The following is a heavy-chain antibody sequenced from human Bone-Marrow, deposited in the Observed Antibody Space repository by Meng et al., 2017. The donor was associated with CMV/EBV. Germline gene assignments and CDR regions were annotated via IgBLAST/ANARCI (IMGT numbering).Heavy chain of an antibody. V-gene: IGHV4-59*02. D-gene: IGHD4-11*01. CDR3: ARMTTVTYAFDI. CDR2: IYYSGST. CDR1: GVSVTSSF. Sequence: GSLNPSCTVSGVSVTSSFWNWIRQPPGKGLEWIGYIYYSGSTNYNPSLKSRVTISVDTSKNQFSLKLSSVTAADTAVYYCARMTTVTYAFDIWGQGTMVTV. J-gene: IGHJ3*02.